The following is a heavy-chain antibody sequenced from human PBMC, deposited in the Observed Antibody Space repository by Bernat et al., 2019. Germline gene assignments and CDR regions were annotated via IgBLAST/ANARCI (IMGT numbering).Heavy chain of an antibody. V-gene: IGHV3-48*03. Sequence: EVQLVESGGGLVQPGGSLRLSCAASGFTFSSYEMNWVRQAPGKGLEWVSYISSSGSTIYYADSVKGRFTISRDNAKNSLYLQMNSLRAEDKAVYYCARQPYYDFWSCWERYYYYYYGMDVWGQGTTVTVSS. D-gene: IGHD3-3*01. J-gene: IGHJ6*02. CDR2: ISSSGSTI. CDR1: GFTFSSYE. CDR3: ARQPYYDFWSCWERYYYYYYGMDV.